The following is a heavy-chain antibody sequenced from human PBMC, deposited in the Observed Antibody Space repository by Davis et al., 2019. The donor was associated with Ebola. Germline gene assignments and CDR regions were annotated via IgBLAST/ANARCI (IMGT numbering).Heavy chain of an antibody. CDR2: ISSSSSYI. Sequence: GESLKISCAASGFTFSSYSMNWVRQAPGKGLVWVSSISSSSSYIYYADSVKGRFTISRDNAKNSLYLQMNSLRAEDTAVYYWARDYVRYYYGMDVWGQGTTVTVSS. J-gene: IGHJ6*02. CDR3: ARDYVRYYYGMDV. V-gene: IGHV3-21*01. D-gene: IGHD3-10*02. CDR1: GFTFSSYS.